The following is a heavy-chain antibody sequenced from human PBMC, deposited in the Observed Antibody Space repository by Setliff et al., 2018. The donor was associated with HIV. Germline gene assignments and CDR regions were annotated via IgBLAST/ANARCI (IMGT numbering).Heavy chain of an antibody. V-gene: IGHV4-61*09. CDR1: GDSITRGSYY. CDR3: ARDAYSGTYLWEPATDL. CDR2: IYTSGNT. Sequence: SETLSLTCTVSGDSITRGSYYWSWIRQPAGKGLEWIGHIYTSGNTHYSPSLKSRITISADTSKNQLSLNLSSVTAADTAVYYCARDAYSGTYLWEPATDLWGRGTLVTVSS. D-gene: IGHD1-26*01. J-gene: IGHJ2*01.